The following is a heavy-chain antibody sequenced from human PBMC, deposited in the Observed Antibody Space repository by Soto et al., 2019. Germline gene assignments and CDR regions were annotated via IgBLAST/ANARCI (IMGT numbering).Heavy chain of an antibody. V-gene: IGHV4-30-4*01. CDR1: GGSISTVNDF. Sequence: QVQLQASGPGLVKPSQTLSLTCTVSGGSISTVNDFWSWIRQPPDKALEWIGHIWHGRTYNNPSLESRLTISLDTSKNQFSLKLTSVTAADTAVYYCVRGPSGDKVDYWGQGTLVTVSS. CDR2: IWHGRT. CDR3: VRGPSGDKVDY. J-gene: IGHJ4*02. D-gene: IGHD7-27*01.